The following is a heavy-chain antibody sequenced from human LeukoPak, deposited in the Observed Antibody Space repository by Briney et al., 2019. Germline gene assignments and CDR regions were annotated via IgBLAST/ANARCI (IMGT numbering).Heavy chain of an antibody. V-gene: IGHV4-4*07. CDR2: IQVSGTT. D-gene: IGHD4-4*01. Sequence: SEALSLTCTVSDGSISSYDWSWIRQPAGKGLEWIGRIQVSGTTNYNPSLKSRVTMSVDTSNNQFSLKLSSVTAADTAVYYCARGPYSNYDNYGMDVWGQGTTVTVSS. CDR1: DGSISSYD. J-gene: IGHJ6*02. CDR3: ARGPYSNYDNYGMDV.